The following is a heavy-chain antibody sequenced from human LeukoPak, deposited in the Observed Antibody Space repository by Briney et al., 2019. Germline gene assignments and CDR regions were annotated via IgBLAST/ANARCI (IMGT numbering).Heavy chain of an antibody. CDR1: GFTFSSYG. D-gene: IGHD3-3*01. J-gene: IGHJ6*03. Sequence: PGGSLRLSCAASGFTFSSYGMHWVRQAPGKGLEWVAFIRYDGSNKKYSDSVKGRFTVSRDTSKNTLYLQMNSLRAEDTAVYYCAKGSKEVLFTRDHYMDVWGKGTTVTISS. CDR3: AKGSKEVLFTRDHYMDV. CDR2: IRYDGSNK. V-gene: IGHV3-30*02.